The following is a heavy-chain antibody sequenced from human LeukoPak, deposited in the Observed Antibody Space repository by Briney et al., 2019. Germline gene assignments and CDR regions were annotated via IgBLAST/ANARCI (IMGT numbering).Heavy chain of an antibody. CDR2: ISWNSGSI. V-gene: IGHV3-9*03. CDR3: AKVGYSYAFYI. J-gene: IGHJ3*02. CDR1: GFTFDDYA. D-gene: IGHD5-24*01. Sequence: GRSLRLSCAASGFTFDDYAMHWVRHAPGKGLEWVSRISWNSGSIGYADSVKGRFTISRDNAKNSLYLQMNSLRAEDMALYYCAKVGYSYAFYIWGQGTMVTVSS.